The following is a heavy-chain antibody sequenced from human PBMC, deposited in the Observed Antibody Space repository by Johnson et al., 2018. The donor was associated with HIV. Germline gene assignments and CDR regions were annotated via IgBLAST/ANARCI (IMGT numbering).Heavy chain of an antibody. CDR3: ARPVIAADDAFDI. Sequence: VRLVESGGGLVKPGGSLRLSCAASGFTVSSYYMSWVRQAPGKGLEWVSVIYSGGSTYYADSVKGRFTISRDISKNTLFLQMNSLRAEDTAVYYCARPVIAADDAFDIWGQGTMVTVSS. J-gene: IGHJ3*02. V-gene: IGHV3-53*01. CDR2: IYSGGST. CDR1: GFTVSSYY. D-gene: IGHD6-13*01.